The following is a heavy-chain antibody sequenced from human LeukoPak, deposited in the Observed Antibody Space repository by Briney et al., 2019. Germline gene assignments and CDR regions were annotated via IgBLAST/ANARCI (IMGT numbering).Heavy chain of an antibody. CDR1: GYSINSGYY. CDR2: IYRSGTT. J-gene: IGHJ4*02. V-gene: IGHV4-38-2*01. Sequence: SETLSLTCAVSGYSINSGYYWGWIRQPPGKGLEWIGTIYRSGTTYYNSSLQSRVTISGDTSKNQFSLNLRSVTAADTAVYYRARHTDFWDYWGQGTLATVSS. D-gene: IGHD3-3*01. CDR3: ARHTDFWDY.